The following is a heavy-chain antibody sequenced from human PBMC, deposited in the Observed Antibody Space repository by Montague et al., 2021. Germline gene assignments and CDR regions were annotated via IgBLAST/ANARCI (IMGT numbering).Heavy chain of an antibody. J-gene: IGHJ6*03. CDR3: ARERDRYYYMDI. CDR1: RSPINSDYY. CDR2: VSHGGRT. Sequence: SETLSLTCTVSRSPINSDYYWGWIRQAPGKGLEWMGSVSHGGRTYYNPSLKSRVTISVDTSNNHFSLKLSSVTAADTAMYYCARERDRYYYMDIWGKGTTITVSS. V-gene: IGHV4-38-2*02.